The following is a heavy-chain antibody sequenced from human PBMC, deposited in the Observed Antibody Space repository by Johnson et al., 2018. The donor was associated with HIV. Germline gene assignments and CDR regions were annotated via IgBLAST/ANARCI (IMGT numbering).Heavy chain of an antibody. V-gene: IGHV3-11*04. CDR3: ATEGALTGTDAFDI. D-gene: IGHD7-27*01. CDR1: GFTVTDYY. Sequence: QVQLVESGGGLVQSGGSLRLSCAASGFTVTDYYMSWICQAPGKGLEWVSYISSSGSTIYYADSVKGRFTISRDNAKNSLYLQMNSLRAEDTAVYYCATEGALTGTDAFDIWGQGTMVTVSP. J-gene: IGHJ3*02. CDR2: ISSSGSTI.